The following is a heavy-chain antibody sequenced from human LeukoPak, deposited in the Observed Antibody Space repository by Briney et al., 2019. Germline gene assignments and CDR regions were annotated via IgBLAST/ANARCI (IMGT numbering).Heavy chain of an antibody. CDR2: IYYCGST. D-gene: IGHD2-2*01. V-gene: IGHV4-59*01. Sequence: SETLSLTCTVSGGSISSYYWSWIRQPPGKGLEWIGYIYYCGSTNYNPSLKSRVTISVDTSKNQFSLKLSSVTAADTAVYYCARFNCSSTSCYGDYYYYGMDVWGKGTTVTVSS. CDR3: ARFNCSSTSCYGDYYYYGMDV. J-gene: IGHJ6*04. CDR1: GGSISSYY.